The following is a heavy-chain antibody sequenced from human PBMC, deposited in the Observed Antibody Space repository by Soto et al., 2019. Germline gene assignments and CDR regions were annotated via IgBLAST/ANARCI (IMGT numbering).Heavy chain of an antibody. V-gene: IGHV4-59*01. J-gene: IGHJ6*03. CDR1: GGSISSYY. CDR3: ARKERDRRYYGSGMESYYYYMDV. D-gene: IGHD3-10*01. Sequence: PSETLSLTCTVSGGSISSYYWSWIRQPPGKGLEWIGYIYYSGSTNYNPSLKSRVTISVDTSKNQFSLKLSSVTAADTAVYYCARKERDRRYYGSGMESYYYYMDVWGKGTTVTVSS. CDR2: IYYSGST.